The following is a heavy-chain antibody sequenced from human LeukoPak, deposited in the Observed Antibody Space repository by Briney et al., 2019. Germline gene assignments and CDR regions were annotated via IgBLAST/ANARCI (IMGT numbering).Heavy chain of an antibody. CDR1: EFIFSTYW. J-gene: IGHJ4*02. D-gene: IGHD3-10*01. Sequence: GGSLRLSCVASEFIFSTYWMSWVRQAPGKGLEWVATINQDGREKYYVDSVKGRFTISRDNAKNSLYLQMSSLGVEDTAVYYCVKPYYYSSGSLKWGQGTLVTVSS. CDR3: VKPYYYSSGSLK. V-gene: IGHV3-7*01. CDR2: INQDGREK.